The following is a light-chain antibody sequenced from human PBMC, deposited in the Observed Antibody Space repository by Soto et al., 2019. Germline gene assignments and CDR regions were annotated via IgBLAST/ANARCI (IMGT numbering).Light chain of an antibody. V-gene: IGLV2-14*03. CDR1: SSDVGGYNY. CDR2: DVN. Sequence: QSALTQPASVSGSPGQSLTISCTGTSSDVGGYNYVSWYQHHPGKAPKLMIYDVNNRPSGVSNRFFGSKSGNTASLTISVLQAEDEADYYCSSYSSSSLYVFGTATKLTVL. CDR3: SSYSSSSLYV. J-gene: IGLJ1*01.